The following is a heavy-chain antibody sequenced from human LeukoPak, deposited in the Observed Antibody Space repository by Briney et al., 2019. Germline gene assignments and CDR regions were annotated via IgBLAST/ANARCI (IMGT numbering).Heavy chain of an antibody. D-gene: IGHD5-18*01. J-gene: IGHJ4*02. CDR3: ARGGRGYSYGSSYFHY. CDR1: GYSFTSYW. V-gene: IGHV5-51*01. CDR2: IYPGDSDT. Sequence: GESLKISGKGSGYSFTSYWIGWVRQMPGKGLEWMGIIYPGDSDTRYSPSFQGQVTISADKSISTAYLQWSSLKASDTAMYYCARGGRGYSYGSSYFHYWGQGTLVTVSS.